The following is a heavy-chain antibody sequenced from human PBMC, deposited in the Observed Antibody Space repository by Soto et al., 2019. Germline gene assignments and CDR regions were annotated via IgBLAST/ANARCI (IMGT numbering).Heavy chain of an antibody. Sequence: QVQLQESGPGLVKPSQTLSLTCTVSGGSISSGGYYWSWIRQHPGKGLEWIGYIYYSGSTYYNPSLKSRVTIXXDXSXXQSSLKLSSVTAADTAVYYCARAPPMVRGVIWFDPWGQGTLVTVSS. D-gene: IGHD3-10*01. J-gene: IGHJ5*02. CDR3: ARAPPMVRGVIWFDP. CDR1: GGSISSGGYY. V-gene: IGHV4-31*03. CDR2: IYYSGST.